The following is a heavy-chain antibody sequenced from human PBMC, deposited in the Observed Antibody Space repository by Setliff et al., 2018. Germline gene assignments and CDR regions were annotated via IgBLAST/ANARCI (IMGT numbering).Heavy chain of an antibody. CDR1: GYTFTSYG. D-gene: IGHD3-22*01. CDR2: ISAYNGNT. V-gene: IGHV7-4-1*02. J-gene: IGHJ4*02. Sequence: ASVKVSCKASGYTFTSYGISWVRQAPGQGLEWMGWISAYNGNTNYAQGFTGRFVFSLDTSVSTAYLQISSLKAEDTAVYYCASSGWGVGGAFDYWGQGTLVTVSS. CDR3: ASSGWGVGGAFDY.